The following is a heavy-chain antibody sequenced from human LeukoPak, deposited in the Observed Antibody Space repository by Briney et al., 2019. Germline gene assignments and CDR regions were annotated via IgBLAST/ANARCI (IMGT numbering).Heavy chain of an antibody. J-gene: IGHJ6*02. D-gene: IGHD3-3*01. Sequence: SETLSLTCTVSGGSISSSSYSWGWIRQPPGKGLEWIGSIYYSGSTYYNPSLKSRVTISVDTSKNQFSLKLSSVTAADTAVYYCARCLNVLRFLEWSPSRYGMDVWGQGTTVTVSS. CDR1: GGSISSSSYS. CDR2: IYYSGST. V-gene: IGHV4-39*01. CDR3: ARCLNVLRFLEWSPSRYGMDV.